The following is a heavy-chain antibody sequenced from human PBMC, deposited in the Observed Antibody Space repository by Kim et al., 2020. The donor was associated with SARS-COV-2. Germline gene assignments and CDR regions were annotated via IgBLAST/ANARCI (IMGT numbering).Heavy chain of an antibody. J-gene: IGHJ4*02. V-gene: IGHV3-23*01. D-gene: IGHD2-8*01. CDR3: AKDDGRAIVLMVYAGRGLDY. Sequence: RFTISRDNSKNTLYLQMNSLRAEDTAVYYCAKDDGRAIVLMVYAGRGLDYWGQGTLVTVSS.